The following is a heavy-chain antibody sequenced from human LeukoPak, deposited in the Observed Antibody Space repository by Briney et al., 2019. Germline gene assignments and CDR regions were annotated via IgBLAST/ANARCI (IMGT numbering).Heavy chain of an antibody. D-gene: IGHD3-10*01. CDR1: GFTFDYYA. Sequence: PGRSLRLSCIASGFTFDYYAMHWLRQAPGKGLEWVSGISWNSGSIGHAHSVKGRFTISRDNAKNSLHLQMNNLILDDTSLYYCDKGGPDYGAGSHEYNWFDPWGQGTLVTVSS. V-gene: IGHV3-9*01. CDR3: DKGGPDYGAGSHEYNWFDP. CDR2: ISWNSGSI. J-gene: IGHJ5*02.